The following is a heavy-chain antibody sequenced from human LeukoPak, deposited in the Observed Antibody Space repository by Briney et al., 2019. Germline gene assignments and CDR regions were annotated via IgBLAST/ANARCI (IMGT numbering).Heavy chain of an antibody. J-gene: IGHJ4*02. D-gene: IGHD3-10*01. CDR1: GFTFSSYN. CDR3: AKDVGVWFGESNDY. CDR2: IIGGSVYI. V-gene: IGHV3-21*01. Sequence: GGSLRLSCAASGFTFSSYNMNWVRQAPGRGLEWVSSIIGGSVYIYYADSVRGRFTTSRDNSKNTLYMQINSVRAEDTAVFYCAKDVGVWFGESNDYWGQGTLVTVSS.